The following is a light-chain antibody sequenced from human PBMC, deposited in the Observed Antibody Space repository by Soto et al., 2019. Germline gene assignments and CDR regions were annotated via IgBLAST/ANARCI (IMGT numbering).Light chain of an antibody. CDR2: DAS. V-gene: IGKV1-33*01. CDR3: QQYDNLPPLT. Sequence: DIQMTQSPSSLSASVGDRVTITCQASQAISNYLNWYQQKPGKAPKLLIYDASNLETGVPSRFSGSGSGTDFTFTISSPQPEDIATYYCQQYDNLPPLTFGGGTKVEIK. J-gene: IGKJ4*01. CDR1: QAISNY.